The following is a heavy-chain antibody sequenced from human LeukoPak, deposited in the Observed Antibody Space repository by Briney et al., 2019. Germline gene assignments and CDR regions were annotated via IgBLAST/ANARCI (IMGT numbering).Heavy chain of an antibody. D-gene: IGHD3-10*01. J-gene: IGHJ4*02. CDR2: VWYDGTNK. V-gene: IGHV3-33*01. Sequence: GGSLRLSCAASGFTFSSYGMHWVRQAPGKGLEWMAVVWYDGTNKYYADSVKGRFTISRDKSKNTLDLQMNSLRVEDTAVYYCARDPGPTLVRGVISYFDYWGQGTLVTVSS. CDR3: ARDPGPTLVRGVISYFDY. CDR1: GFTFSSYG.